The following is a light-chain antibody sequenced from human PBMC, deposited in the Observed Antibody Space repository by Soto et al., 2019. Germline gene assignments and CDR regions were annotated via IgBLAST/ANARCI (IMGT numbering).Light chain of an antibody. CDR3: QVWDRPTDLV. Sequence: SYELTQPPSVSVAPGKTAIITCGGNDIETKSVYWYQQKAGQAPVLVMSFDSDRPSGIPERFSGSNSGNTASLTITRAEAGDEADYYCQVWDRPTDLVLGGGTKVTVL. V-gene: IGLV3-21*01. CDR2: FDS. CDR1: DIETKS. J-gene: IGLJ2*01.